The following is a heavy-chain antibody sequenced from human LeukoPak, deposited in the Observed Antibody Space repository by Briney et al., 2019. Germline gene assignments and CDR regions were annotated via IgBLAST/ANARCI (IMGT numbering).Heavy chain of an antibody. Sequence: GGSLRLSCAASGFAFSSYSMNWVRQAPGKGLEWVSSISSSSSYIYYADSVKGRFTISRDNAKNSLYLQMNSLRAEDTAVYYCAREGVGSSGWYDLLNLGYWGQGTLVTVSS. D-gene: IGHD6-19*01. CDR1: GFAFSSYS. V-gene: IGHV3-21*01. CDR2: ISSSSSYI. CDR3: AREGVGSSGWYDLLNLGY. J-gene: IGHJ4*02.